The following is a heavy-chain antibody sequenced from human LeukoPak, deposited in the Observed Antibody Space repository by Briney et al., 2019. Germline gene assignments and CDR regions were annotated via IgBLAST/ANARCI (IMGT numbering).Heavy chain of an antibody. D-gene: IGHD2-8*01. V-gene: IGHV1-8*01. CDR3: ARTSLYATNHDAFDI. CDR1: GYTFTNYE. Sequence: GASVKVSCKTSGYTFTNYEINCVRQASGQGLKWMGWMNPNNDNTAYAQRFQGRVTMTRDSSISTAYMELSSLTSEDTAVYYCARTSLYATNHDAFDIWGQGTMVTVSS. CDR2: MNPNNDNT. J-gene: IGHJ3*02.